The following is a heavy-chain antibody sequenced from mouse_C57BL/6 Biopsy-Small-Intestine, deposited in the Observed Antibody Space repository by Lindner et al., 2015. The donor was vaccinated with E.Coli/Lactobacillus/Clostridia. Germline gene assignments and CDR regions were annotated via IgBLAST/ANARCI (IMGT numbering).Heavy chain of an antibody. J-gene: IGHJ1*03. CDR2: ISSGSSTI. Sequence: VQLQESGGGLVRPGGSLKLSCAASGFTFSDYGMHWVRQAPEKGLEWVAYISSGSSTIYYADTVKGRFTISRDNAKNTLYLQMSSLKSEDTAMYYCARLNDHWYFDVWGTGTTVTVSS. CDR1: GFTFSDYG. CDR3: ARLNDHWYFDV. V-gene: IGHV5-17*03.